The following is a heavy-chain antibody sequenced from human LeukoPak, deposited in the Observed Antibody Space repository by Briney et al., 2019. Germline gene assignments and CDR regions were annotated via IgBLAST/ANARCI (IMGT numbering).Heavy chain of an antibody. CDR2: INPSSGST. D-gene: IGHD1-14*01. Sequence: ASVKVSCKASGYTFTNCYMHWVRQAPGQGLEWMGIINPSSGSTRYAQKFQGRVTMASDTSTSTVYMELSSLRSEDTAVYYCARDRKLANFFDYWGQGTLVTVSS. J-gene: IGHJ4*02. CDR3: ARDRKLANFFDY. V-gene: IGHV1-46*01. CDR1: GYTFTNCY.